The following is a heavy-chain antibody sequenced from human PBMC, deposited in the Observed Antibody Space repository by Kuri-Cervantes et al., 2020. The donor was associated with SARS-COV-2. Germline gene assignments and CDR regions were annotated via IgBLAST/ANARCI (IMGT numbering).Heavy chain of an antibody. Sequence: SGPTLVKPTQTLTLTCTFSGFSLSTSGMCVSWIRQPPGKALEWLALIYWDDDKRYSPSLKSRLTITKDTSKNQVVLTMTNMDPVDTATYYCAHRDASFWSGYYIYWGQGTLVTVSS. J-gene: IGHJ4*02. D-gene: IGHD3-3*01. V-gene: IGHV2-5*08. CDR1: GFSLSTSGMC. CDR2: IYWDDDK. CDR3: AHRDASFWSGYYIY.